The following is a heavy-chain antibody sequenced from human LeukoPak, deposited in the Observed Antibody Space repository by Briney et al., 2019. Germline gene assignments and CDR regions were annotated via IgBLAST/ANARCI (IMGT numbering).Heavy chain of an antibody. CDR1: GGSISSSSYY. J-gene: IGHJ4*02. V-gene: IGHV4-39*01. D-gene: IGHD6-13*01. Sequence: SETLSLTCTVSGGSISSSSYYWGWIRQPPGKGLEWIGSIYYSGSTYYNPSLKSRVTISVDTSKNQFSLKLSSVTAADTAVYYCARLARSSRPFDYWGQGTLVTVSS. CDR3: ARLARSSRPFDY. CDR2: IYYSGST.